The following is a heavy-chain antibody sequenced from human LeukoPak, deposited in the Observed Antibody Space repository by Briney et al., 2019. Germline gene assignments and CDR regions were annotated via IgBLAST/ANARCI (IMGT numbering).Heavy chain of an antibody. CDR1: GFTFSSYG. CDR2: IWYDGSNK. CDR3: ARDSYSYGYSDY. J-gene: IGHJ4*02. D-gene: IGHD5-18*01. V-gene: IGHV3-33*01. Sequence: PGRSLRLSCAASGFTFSSYGMHWVRQAPGKGLEWVAVIWYDGSNKYYADSVKGRFTISRDNSKNTLYLQMNSLRAEGTAVYYCARDSYSYGYSDYWGQGTLVTVSS.